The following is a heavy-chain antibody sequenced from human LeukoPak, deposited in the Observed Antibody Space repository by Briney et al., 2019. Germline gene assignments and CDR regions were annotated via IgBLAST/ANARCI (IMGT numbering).Heavy chain of an antibody. CDR3: ARHDSSGYYYPYYFDY. V-gene: IGHV4-34*01. CDR2: INHSGST. Sequence: SETLSLTCAVYGGSFSGYYWSWIRQPPGKGLEWIGEINHSGSTNYNLSLKSRVTISVDTSKNQFSLKLSSVTAADTAVYYCARHDSSGYYYPYYFDYWGQGTLVTVSS. D-gene: IGHD3-22*01. CDR1: GGSFSGYY. J-gene: IGHJ4*02.